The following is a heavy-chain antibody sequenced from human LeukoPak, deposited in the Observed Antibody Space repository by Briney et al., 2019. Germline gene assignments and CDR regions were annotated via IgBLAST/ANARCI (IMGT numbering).Heavy chain of an antibody. D-gene: IGHD3-3*01. Sequence: GGSLRLSCTASGSSFSSFAMSWVRQAPGKGLEWVSSVSVGGGGTYYADSVKGRFTISRDNSMNTIFLQMNSLRAEDTATYYCASDYYFNYWGQGTLVTVSS. CDR1: GSSFSSFA. J-gene: IGHJ4*02. CDR2: VSVGGGGT. V-gene: IGHV3-23*01. CDR3: ASDYYFNY.